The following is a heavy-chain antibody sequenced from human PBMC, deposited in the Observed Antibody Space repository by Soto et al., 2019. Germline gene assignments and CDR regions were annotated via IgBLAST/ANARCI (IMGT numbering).Heavy chain of an antibody. CDR2: IKQDGSEK. Sequence: GSRRLSCAASGFTLSSYWMSWVRQAPGKGLEWVANIKQDGSEKYYVDSVKGRFTISRDNAKNSLYLQMNSLRAEDTAVYYCARGGEVGNPIFRVVIHYPGQGPLLTLS. J-gene: IGHJ4*02. CDR3: ARGGEVGNPIFRVVIHY. D-gene: IGHD3-3*01. V-gene: IGHV3-7*01. CDR1: GFTLSSYW.